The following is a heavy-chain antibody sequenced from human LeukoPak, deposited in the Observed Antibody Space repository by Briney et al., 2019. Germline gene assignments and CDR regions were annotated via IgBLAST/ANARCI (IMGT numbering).Heavy chain of an antibody. CDR3: ATGGGPFDY. CDR1: GGSISLWQ. CDR2: LHTSGGP. Sequence: ASETLSLTCSVSGGSISLWQWNWIRQVAGRGLEWIGRLHTSGGPKYNPSLKSRVTMSLDTSKNQFFLKVSCVTAADTAVYFCATGGGPFDYWGQGTLVTVSS. V-gene: IGHV4-4*07. J-gene: IGHJ4*02. D-gene: IGHD3-16*01.